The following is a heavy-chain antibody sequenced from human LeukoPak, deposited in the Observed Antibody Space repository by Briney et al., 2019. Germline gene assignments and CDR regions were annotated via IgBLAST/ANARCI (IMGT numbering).Heavy chain of an antibody. D-gene: IGHD3-22*01. V-gene: IGHV3-15*01. J-gene: IGHJ4*02. CDR2: IKSKTDGGTT. CDR3: TTGYYYDSSGYYENGGVDY. CDR1: GFTVNNAW. Sequence: GGSLRLSCAASGFTVNNAWMSWVRQAPGKGLEWVGRIKSKTDGGTTDYAALVKGRFTISRDDSKNMLYLQMNSLKTEDTAVYYCTTGYYYDSSGYYENGGVDYWGQGTLVTVSS.